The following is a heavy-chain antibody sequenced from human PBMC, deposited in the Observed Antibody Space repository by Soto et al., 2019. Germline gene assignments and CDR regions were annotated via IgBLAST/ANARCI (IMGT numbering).Heavy chain of an antibody. J-gene: IGHJ4*02. Sequence: GGSLRLSCAASGFTFSSYEMNWVRQAPGKGLEWVSYISSSGSTIYYADSVKGRFTISRDNAKNSLYLQMNSLRAEDTAVYYCFGTANYYDSSGCVDYWGQGTLVTVSS. V-gene: IGHV3-48*03. CDR2: ISSSGSTI. CDR1: GFTFSSYE. D-gene: IGHD3-22*01. CDR3: FGTANYYDSSGCVDY.